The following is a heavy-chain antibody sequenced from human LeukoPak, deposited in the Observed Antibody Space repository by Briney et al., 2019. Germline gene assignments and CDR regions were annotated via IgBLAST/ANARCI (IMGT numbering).Heavy chain of an antibody. D-gene: IGHD2-15*01. Sequence: PSETLSLTCTVSGGSIRSSAYHWGWIRQPPGKGLEWVGSIFYSGSTYYNLSLKSRVTISVDTSKNQFSLKLSSVTAADTAVYYCARLWSTYCNGGSCPHQPNYWGQGTLVTVYS. V-gene: IGHV4-39*01. CDR2: IFYSGST. CDR1: GGSIRSSAYH. J-gene: IGHJ4*02. CDR3: ARLWSTYCNGGSCPHQPNY.